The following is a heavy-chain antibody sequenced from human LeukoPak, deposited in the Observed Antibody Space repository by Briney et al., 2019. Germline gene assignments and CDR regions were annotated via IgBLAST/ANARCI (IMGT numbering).Heavy chain of an antibody. Sequence: GESLKISCKGSGYRFTRYWIGWVRQMPGKGLEWMGIIYPYDSDTRYSPSFQGQVTLSADKSINTAYLQWSSLKASDTAMYYCARHAEKIDYGDSNYFYYYYMDVWGKGTTVTVSS. CDR2: IYPYDSDT. D-gene: IGHD4-17*01. CDR1: GYRFTRYW. CDR3: ARHAEKIDYGDSNYFYYYYMDV. J-gene: IGHJ6*03. V-gene: IGHV5-51*01.